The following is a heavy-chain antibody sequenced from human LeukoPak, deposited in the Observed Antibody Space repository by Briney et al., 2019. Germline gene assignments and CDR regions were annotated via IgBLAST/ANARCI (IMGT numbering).Heavy chain of an antibody. CDR3: ASGEGRAGPTFGGVIVPFDY. Sequence: KPSETLSLTCTVSGGSISSSSYYWGWIRQPPGKGLEWIGSIYYSGSTYYNPSLKSRVTISVDTSKNQFSLKLSSVTAADTAVYYCASGEGRAGPTFGGVIVPFDYWGQGTLVTVSS. D-gene: IGHD3-16*02. J-gene: IGHJ4*02. V-gene: IGHV4-39*07. CDR1: GGSISSSSYY. CDR2: IYYSGST.